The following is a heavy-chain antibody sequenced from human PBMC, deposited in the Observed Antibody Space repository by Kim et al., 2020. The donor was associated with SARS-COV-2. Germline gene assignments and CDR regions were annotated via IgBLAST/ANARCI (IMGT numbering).Heavy chain of an antibody. V-gene: IGHV1-69*13. CDR1: RGTFSSYA. CDR2: IIHIFGTA. CDR3: ASWFGDAHRPGGY. D-gene: IGHD3-10*01. J-gene: IGHJ4*02. Sequence: SVKVSCKASRGTFSSYAISWVRQAPGQGLEWMGGIIHIFGTANYAQKFQGRVTITADESTSTAYMELSSLRSEDTAVYYCASWFGDAHRPGGYWGQGTLVTVSS.